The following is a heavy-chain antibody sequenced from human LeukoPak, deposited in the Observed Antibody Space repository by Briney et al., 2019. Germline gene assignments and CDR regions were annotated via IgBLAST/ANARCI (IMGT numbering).Heavy chain of an antibody. D-gene: IGHD6-19*01. CDR1: GFTFSSYG. CDR3: AREGLAVAAYFDY. J-gene: IGHJ4*02. V-gene: IGHV3-33*01. Sequence: AGGSLRLSCAASGFTFSSYGMHWVRQAPGKGLEGVAGIWYDGSNKYYADSVRGRFTISRDNSKNTLYLQMNSLRVEDTAVYYCAREGLAVAAYFDYWGQGTLVTVSS. CDR2: IWYDGSNK.